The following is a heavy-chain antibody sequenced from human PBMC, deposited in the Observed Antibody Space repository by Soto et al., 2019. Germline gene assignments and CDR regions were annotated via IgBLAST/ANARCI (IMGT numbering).Heavy chain of an antibody. Sequence: GASVKVSCKASGYTFTGYYMDWVRQAPGQGLEWMGWINPNSGGTNYAQKFQGWVTMTRDTSISTAYMELSRLGSDDTAVYYCARGGYSSSWFDAFDIWGQGTMVTVSS. D-gene: IGHD6-13*01. J-gene: IGHJ3*02. V-gene: IGHV1-2*04. CDR2: INPNSGGT. CDR3: ARGGYSSSWFDAFDI. CDR1: GYTFTGYY.